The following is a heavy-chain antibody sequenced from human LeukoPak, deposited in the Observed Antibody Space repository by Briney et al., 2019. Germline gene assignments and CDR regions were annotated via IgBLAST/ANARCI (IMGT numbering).Heavy chain of an antibody. CDR2: INSDGSST. Sequence: GGSLRLSCAASGFTFSSYWMHWVRQAPGKGLVWVSRINSDGSSTSYADSVKGRFTISRDNAKNSLYLQMNSLRAEDTAVYYCAKDRLRATLTSFDYWGQGTLVTVSS. J-gene: IGHJ4*02. V-gene: IGHV3-74*01. CDR3: AKDRLRATLTSFDY. CDR1: GFTFSSYW. D-gene: IGHD4-17*01.